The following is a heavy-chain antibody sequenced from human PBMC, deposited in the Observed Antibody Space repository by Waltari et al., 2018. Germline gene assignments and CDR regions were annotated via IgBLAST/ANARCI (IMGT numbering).Heavy chain of an antibody. Sequence: QVQLQQWGAGLLKPSETLSLTCAVHGGSFSGYYWSWIRQPPGKGLEWIGEINHSGSTNYNPSLKSRVTISVDTSKNQFSLKLSSVTAADTAVYYCARGRGITIFGVVIGEYYFDYWGQGTLVTVSS. D-gene: IGHD3-3*01. CDR2: INHSGST. J-gene: IGHJ4*02. CDR1: GGSFSGYY. CDR3: ARGRGITIFGVVIGEYYFDY. V-gene: IGHV4-34*01.